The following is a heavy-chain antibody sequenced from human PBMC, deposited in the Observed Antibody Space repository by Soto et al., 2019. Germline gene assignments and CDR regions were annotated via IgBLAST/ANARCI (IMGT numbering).Heavy chain of an antibody. J-gene: IGHJ4*02. D-gene: IGHD4-17*01. V-gene: IGHV3-66*01. CDR1: GFTVSSNY. CDR3: ARWQYGDYVIH. CDR2: IYSGGST. Sequence: GGSLRLSCAASGFTVSSNYMSWVRQAPGKGLEWVSVIYSGGSTYYAGSVKGRFTISRDNSKNTLYLQMNSLRAEDTAVYYCARWQYGDYVIHWGQGTLVTVSS.